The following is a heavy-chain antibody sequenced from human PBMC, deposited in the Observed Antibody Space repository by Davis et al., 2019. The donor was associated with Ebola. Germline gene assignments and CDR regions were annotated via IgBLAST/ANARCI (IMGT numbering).Heavy chain of an antibody. Sequence: MPSETLSLTCPVSGASIASDYWTWIRQPPGKGLDWIGYIYYTGSTNYNPSLKSRVTMSVDTSKNQFSLRLSSVTAADTALYYCARVTISIFGVYSYYHMDVWGKGTAVTVSS. D-gene: IGHD3-3*02. CDR3: ARVTISIFGVYSYYHMDV. J-gene: IGHJ6*03. CDR2: IYYTGST. CDR1: GASIASDY. V-gene: IGHV4-59*01.